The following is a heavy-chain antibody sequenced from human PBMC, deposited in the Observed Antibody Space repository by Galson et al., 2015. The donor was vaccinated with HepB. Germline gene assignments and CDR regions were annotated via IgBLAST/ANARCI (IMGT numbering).Heavy chain of an antibody. D-gene: IGHD5-12*01. CDR3: VKESTRYIVATPDS. V-gene: IGHV3-23*01. J-gene: IGHJ4*02. CDR2: ISDGGDNT. Sequence: SLRLSCAASGFTFSNYAMSWVRQAPGKGLEWVSAISDGGDNTYHADSVRGRFTISRDNSKNTLYVQMNSLRAEDTAVYYCVKESTRYIVATPDSWGPGTLVTVSS. CDR1: GFTFSNYA.